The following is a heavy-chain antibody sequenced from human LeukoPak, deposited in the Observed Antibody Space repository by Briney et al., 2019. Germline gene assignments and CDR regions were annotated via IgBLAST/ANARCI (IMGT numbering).Heavy chain of an antibody. V-gene: IGHV1-2*02. CDR3: ARVVVRGVIKGLWDY. D-gene: IGHD3-10*01. J-gene: IGHJ4*02. CDR2: INPNSGGT. CDR1: GYTFTGYY. Sequence: GASVKVSCKASGYTFTGYYMHWVRQAPGQGLEWRGWINPNSGGTNYAQKFQGRVTMTRDTSISTAYMELSRLRSDDTAVYYCARVVVRGVIKGLWDYWGQGTLVTVSS.